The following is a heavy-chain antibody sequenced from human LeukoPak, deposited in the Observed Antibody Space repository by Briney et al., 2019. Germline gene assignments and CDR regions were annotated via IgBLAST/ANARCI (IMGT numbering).Heavy chain of an antibody. D-gene: IGHD4-17*01. CDR2: IIPILGIA. J-gene: IGHJ4*02. V-gene: IGHV1-69*04. Sequence: SVKVSCKASGGTFSSYTISRVRQAPGQGLEWMGRIIPILGIANYAQKFQGRVTITADKSTSTAYMELSSLRSEDTAVYYCARDPIPYGDYGEYWGQGTLVTVSS. CDR3: ARDPIPYGDYGEY. CDR1: GGTFSSYT.